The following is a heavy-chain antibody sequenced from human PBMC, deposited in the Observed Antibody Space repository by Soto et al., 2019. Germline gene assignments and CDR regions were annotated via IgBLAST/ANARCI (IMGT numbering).Heavy chain of an antibody. CDR3: ARSGGSSSGAAFDI. D-gene: IGHD6-6*01. CDR2: IYYSGST. Sequence: PSETLSLTCTVSGGSISSYYWSWIRQPPGKGLEWIGYIYYSGSTNYNPSLKSRVTISVDTSKNQFSLKLSSVTAADTAVYYCARSGGSSSGAAFDIWGQGTMVTVSS. V-gene: IGHV4-59*01. CDR1: GGSISSYY. J-gene: IGHJ3*02.